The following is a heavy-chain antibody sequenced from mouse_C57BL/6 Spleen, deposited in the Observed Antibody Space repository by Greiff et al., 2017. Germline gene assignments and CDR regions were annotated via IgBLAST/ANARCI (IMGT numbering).Heavy chain of an antibody. V-gene: IGHV1-15*01. CDR2: IDPETGGT. Sequence: ESGAELVRPGASVTLSCKASGYTFTDYEMHWVKQTPGQGLEWIGAIDPETGGTPYNQKFKGKATLTADKSSSTAYMELRSLTSEDSAVYYCPRSGYDYWGQGTTLTVSS. CDR1: GYTFTDYE. D-gene: IGHD3-1*01. CDR3: PRSGYDY. J-gene: IGHJ2*01.